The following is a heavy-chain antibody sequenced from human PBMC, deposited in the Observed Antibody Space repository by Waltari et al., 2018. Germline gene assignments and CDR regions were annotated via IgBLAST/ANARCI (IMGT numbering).Heavy chain of an antibody. J-gene: IGHJ1*01. CDR2: NNRGEGT. Sequence: QVELQQWCAGLLRPSEPLSLTCAVYGVSLSDYSWTWIRQPLGQGLEGIGENNRGEGTYYSPSLEGRVTILWDKSKNQFSLHLVAVTAADTARYYCVTGPRDKWVGRYSGEFFHHWGPGTLVTVSS. CDR3: VTGPRDKWVGRYSGEFFHH. CDR1: GVSLSDYS. V-gene: IGHV4-34*02. D-gene: IGHD6-19*01.